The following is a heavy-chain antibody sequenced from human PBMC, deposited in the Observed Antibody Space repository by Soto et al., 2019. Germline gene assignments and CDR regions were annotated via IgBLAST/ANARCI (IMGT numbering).Heavy chain of an antibody. D-gene: IGHD3-22*01. Sequence: GEALKISCKGSGYSLTSYWIGWVRQMPGKGLEWMGIIYPGHSDTRYSPSFQGQVTISADKSISTAYLQWSSLKASDTAMYYCARVGDSSAYTGRYYYGMDVWGQGTTVTVSS. CDR3: ARVGDSSAYTGRYYYGMDV. J-gene: IGHJ6*02. CDR2: IYPGHSDT. CDR1: GYSLTSYW. V-gene: IGHV5-51*01.